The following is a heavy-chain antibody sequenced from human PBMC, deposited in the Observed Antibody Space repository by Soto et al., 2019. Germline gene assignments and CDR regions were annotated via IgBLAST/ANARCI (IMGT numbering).Heavy chain of an antibody. CDR3: ARAPYYYDSGGYQGS. V-gene: IGHV3-11*01. CDR2: IRSSGSTT. J-gene: IGHJ5*02. D-gene: IGHD3-22*01. Sequence: QVQLVESGGGLVKPGGSLRLSCAASGFTFSDYYMSWIRQAPGKGLEWVSYIRSSGSTTHYADSVKGRFTISRDNAKKSLYLQMTSLRAEDTAVYYCARAPYYYDSGGYQGSWGQGTLVTVSS. CDR1: GFTFSDYY.